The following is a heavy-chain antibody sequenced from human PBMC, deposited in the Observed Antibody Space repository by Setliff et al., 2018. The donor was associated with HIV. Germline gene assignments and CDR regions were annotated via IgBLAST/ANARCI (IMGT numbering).Heavy chain of an antibody. D-gene: IGHD2-2*01. J-gene: IGHJ6*03. Sequence: GSLRLSCAASGFTFSAHQMSWVRQAPGKGLEWIGSIYYSGKTHYNPSLKSRVTISVDTSKNQFSLKLNSVTVADTAVYYCARGARLLAGYANRWDYYYMRVWGKGTTVTVSS. CDR3: ARGARLLAGYANRWDYYYMRV. CDR1: GFTFSAHQ. CDR2: IYYSGKT. V-gene: IGHV4-34*01.